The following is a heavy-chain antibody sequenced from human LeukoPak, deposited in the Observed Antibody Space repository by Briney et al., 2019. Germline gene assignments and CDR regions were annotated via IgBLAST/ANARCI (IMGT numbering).Heavy chain of an antibody. CDR3: VRDRIIERGDSYGPEGVLDY. CDR1: GYTFTSYG. J-gene: IGHJ4*02. D-gene: IGHD5-18*01. CDR2: ISAYNGNT. Sequence: ASVKVSCKASGYTFTSYGISWVRQAPGKGLEWMGWISAYNGNTNYAQKLQGRVTMTTDTSTSTAYMELRSLRSDDTAVYYCVRDRIIERGDSYGPEGVLDYWGQGTLVTVSS. V-gene: IGHV1-18*01.